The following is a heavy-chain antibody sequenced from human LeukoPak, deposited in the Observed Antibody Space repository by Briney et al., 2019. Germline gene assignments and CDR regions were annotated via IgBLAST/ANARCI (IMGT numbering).Heavy chain of an antibody. D-gene: IGHD1-26*01. V-gene: IGHV3-30*18. CDR1: GFTFSSYG. J-gene: IGHJ6*03. Sequence: GGSLRLSCAASGFTFSSYGMHWVRQAPGKGLEWVAVISYDGSNKYYADSVKGRFTISRDNSKNTLYLQMNSLRAEDTAVYYCAKGGPIGTYYYYMDVWGKGTTVTVSS. CDR3: AKGGPIGTYYYYMDV. CDR2: ISYDGSNK.